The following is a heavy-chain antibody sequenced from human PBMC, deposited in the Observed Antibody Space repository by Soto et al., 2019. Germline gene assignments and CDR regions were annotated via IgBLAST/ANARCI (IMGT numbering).Heavy chain of an antibody. V-gene: IGHV3-23*01. Sequence: EVQLLESGGGLVQPGGSLRLSCAASGFTFSSYAMRWVRQAPGKGLEWVSAISGSGGSTYYADSVKGRFTISRDNSKNTLYLQMNSLRAEDTAVYYCAKQYRGYDSVDYWGQGTLVTVSS. D-gene: IGHD5-12*01. CDR1: GFTFSSYA. CDR2: ISGSGGST. CDR3: AKQYRGYDSVDY. J-gene: IGHJ4*02.